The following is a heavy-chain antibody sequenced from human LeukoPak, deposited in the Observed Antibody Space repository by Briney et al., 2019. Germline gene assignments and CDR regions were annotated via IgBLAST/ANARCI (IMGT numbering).Heavy chain of an antibody. CDR1: GYTFTGYY. J-gene: IGHJ4*02. D-gene: IGHD2-2*02. V-gene: IGHV1-2*02. CDR3: ARVPGPYTTSRFDF. CDR2: IAPDSGGT. Sequence: VASVKVSCKTSGYTFTGYYLHWVRQAPGQRPEWMGRIAPDSGGTHYGQKFQGRVTVTRDTSITTVYMELSGLTSDDTAVYYCARVPGPYTTSRFDFWGQGTLVTVSS.